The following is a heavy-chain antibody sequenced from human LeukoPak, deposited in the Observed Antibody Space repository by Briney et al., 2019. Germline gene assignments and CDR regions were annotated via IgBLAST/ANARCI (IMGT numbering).Heavy chain of an antibody. V-gene: IGHV3-23*01. CDR1: GFTFSSYA. D-gene: IGHD3-22*01. J-gene: IGHJ4*02. CDR2: LSGSGGNT. Sequence: GGSLRLSCAASGFTFSSYAMSWVRQAPGKGLEWVSTLSGSGGNTYYADSVKGRVTISRDNSNNTLYLQMNSLRAEDTAVYHCAKVSYYYDSADYFDYWGQGTLVTVSS. CDR3: AKVSYYYDSADYFDY.